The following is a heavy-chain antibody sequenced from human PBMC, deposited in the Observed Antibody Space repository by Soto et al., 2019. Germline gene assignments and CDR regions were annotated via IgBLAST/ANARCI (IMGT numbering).Heavy chain of an antibody. J-gene: IGHJ4*02. V-gene: IGHV3-21*01. CDR2: ISSSSSYI. CDR1: GFTFSSYS. D-gene: IGHD2-15*01. CDR3: ARALRCRGGSCLDY. Sequence: EVQLVESGGGLVKPGGSLRLSCAASGFTFSSYSMNWVRQAPGKGLEWVSSISSSSSYIYYADSVKGRFTISRDNAKNSLYLQMNSLRAEDTAVYYCARALRCRGGSCLDYWGQGTLVTVSS.